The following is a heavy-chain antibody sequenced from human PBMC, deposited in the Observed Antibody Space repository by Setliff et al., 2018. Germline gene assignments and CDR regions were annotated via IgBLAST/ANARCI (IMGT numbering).Heavy chain of an antibody. Sequence: SETLSLTCAVYGGSFSGYYWSWIRKPPGKGLEWIGEINHSGSTNYNPSLKSRVTISVDTSKNQFSLKLSSVTAADTAVYYCARGPGVNWFDPWGQGTLVTVSS. D-gene: IGHD7-27*01. CDR1: GGSFSGYY. CDR3: ARGPGVNWFDP. V-gene: IGHV4-34*01. CDR2: INHSGST. J-gene: IGHJ5*02.